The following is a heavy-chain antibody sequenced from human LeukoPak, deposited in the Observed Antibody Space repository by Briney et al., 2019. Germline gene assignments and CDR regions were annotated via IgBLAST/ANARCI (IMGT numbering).Heavy chain of an antibody. V-gene: IGHV1-2*02. CDR3: ARGGGPPLLYGDYGGGFDY. Sequence: EASVKLSCKASGFTFTSYYIHWVRQAPGQGLEWMGWINPNSGGTNSAQNFQGRVTMTRDTSISTAYMELSRLKYDDTAVYYCARGGGPPLLYGDYGGGFDYWGQGTLVTVSS. D-gene: IGHD4-17*01. CDR1: GFTFTSYY. CDR2: INPNSGGT. J-gene: IGHJ4*02.